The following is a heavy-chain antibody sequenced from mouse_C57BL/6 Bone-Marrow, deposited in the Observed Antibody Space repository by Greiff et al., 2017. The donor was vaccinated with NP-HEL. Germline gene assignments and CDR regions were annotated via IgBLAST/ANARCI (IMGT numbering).Heavy chain of an antibody. V-gene: IGHV5-4*03. D-gene: IGHD1-1*02. CDR2: ISDGGSYT. CDR3: ARGGYGGY. CDR1: GFTFSSYA. J-gene: IGHJ2*01. Sequence: EVMLVESGGGLVKPGGSLKLSCAASGFTFSSYAMSWVRQTPEKRLEWVATISDGGSYTYYPDNVKGRFTISRDNAKNNLYLQMSHLKSEDTAMYYCARGGYGGYWGQGTTLTVSS.